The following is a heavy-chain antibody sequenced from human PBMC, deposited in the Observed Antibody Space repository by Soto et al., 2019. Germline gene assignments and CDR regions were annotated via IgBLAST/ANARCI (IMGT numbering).Heavy chain of an antibody. CDR3: ARDLRIAAAKGYYGMDV. D-gene: IGHD6-13*01. CDR1: GGSISSYY. V-gene: IGHV4-59*01. J-gene: IGHJ6*02. Sequence: SETLSLTCTVSGGSISSYYWSWIRQPPGKGLEWIGYIYYSGSTNYNPSLKSRVTISVDTTKNQFSLKLSSVTAADTAVYYCARDLRIAAAKGYYGMDVRGQGTTVTVSS. CDR2: IYYSGST.